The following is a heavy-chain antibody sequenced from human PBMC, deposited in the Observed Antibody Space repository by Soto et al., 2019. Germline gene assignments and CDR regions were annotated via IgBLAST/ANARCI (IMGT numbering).Heavy chain of an antibody. Sequence: EVQLLESGGGLVQPGGSLRLSCAASGFTFFSYAMTWVRQAPGRGLEWVSGLSGSGGSTDYADSVKGRFTISRDNSNNTLYLQMTSLIAEDTAVYFCATPIGKDHCSGGSCYSGGDYWGQGTLVTVSS. CDR1: GFTFFSYA. J-gene: IGHJ4*02. CDR3: ATPIGKDHCSGGSCYSGGDY. D-gene: IGHD2-15*01. CDR2: LSGSGGST. V-gene: IGHV3-23*01.